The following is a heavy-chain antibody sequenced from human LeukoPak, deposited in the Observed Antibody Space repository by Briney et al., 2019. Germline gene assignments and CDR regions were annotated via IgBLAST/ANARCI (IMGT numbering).Heavy chain of an antibody. CDR3: ASIHPVHYYDSSGYFDP. D-gene: IGHD3-22*01. V-gene: IGHV1-69*13. CDR2: IIPIFGTA. J-gene: IGHJ5*02. Sequence: SVKVSCKASGGTFSSYAISWVRQAPGQGLEWMGGIIPIFGTANYAQKFQGRVTITGDESTSTAYMELSSLRSEDTAVYYCASIHPVHYYDSSGYFDPWGQGTLVTVSS. CDR1: GGTFSSYA.